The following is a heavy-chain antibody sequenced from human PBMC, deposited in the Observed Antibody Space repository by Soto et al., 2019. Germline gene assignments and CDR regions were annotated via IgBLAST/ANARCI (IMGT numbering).Heavy chain of an antibody. D-gene: IGHD2-15*01. CDR2: LYYSGST. CDR1: GGSISSSTYY. CDR3: ASANFYFYYGMDV. V-gene: IGHV4-39*01. J-gene: IGHJ6*02. Sequence: SETLSLTCTVSGGSISSSTYYWGWIRQPPGKGLEWIGSLYYSGSTYYNPSLKSRVTISVDSSKNQFPLKLSSVTAADTAGYYCASANFYFYYGMDVWGQGTTVTVSS.